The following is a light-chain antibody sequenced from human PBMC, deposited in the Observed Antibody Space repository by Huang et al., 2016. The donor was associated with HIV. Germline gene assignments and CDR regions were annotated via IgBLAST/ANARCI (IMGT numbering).Light chain of an antibody. Sequence: EIVLTQSPGTLSFSPGERATLSFRASQRVRGSSLAWYQQKPGQSPRLLIFGASNRATAIQDRFSGSGSATDFTLTISRLEPEDFAVYYCQQYGSSPLTFGGGTKVEIK. CDR1: QRVRGSS. V-gene: IGKV3-20*01. CDR2: GAS. J-gene: IGKJ4*01. CDR3: QQYGSSPLT.